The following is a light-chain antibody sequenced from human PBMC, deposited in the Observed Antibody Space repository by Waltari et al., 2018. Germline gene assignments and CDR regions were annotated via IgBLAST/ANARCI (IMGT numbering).Light chain of an antibody. CDR1: QVIFNY. CDR2: NSS. Sequence: DIQMTQSPSSLSASVGDRVTITCRASQVIFNYLAWYQQKPGNPPKLLIYNSSTLQSGVPSRFSGSGSGTDFTLTISSLQPEDVATYYCQEFTSAPFTFGPGTKVDI. V-gene: IGKV1-27*01. CDR3: QEFTSAPFT. J-gene: IGKJ3*01.